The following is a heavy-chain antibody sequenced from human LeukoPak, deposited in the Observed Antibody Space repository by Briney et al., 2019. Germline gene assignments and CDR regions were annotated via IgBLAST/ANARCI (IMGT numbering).Heavy chain of an antibody. CDR2: IYFGGST. CDR1: GDSLSTYY. D-gene: IGHD3-16*01. V-gene: IGHV4-59*12. Sequence: PSETLSLTCTVSGDSLSTYYWSWIRQPPGKPLEFIGYIYFGGSTNYNPSLKSRVTMSQDTSNNQFSLKLSSVTAADTAVYYCASSSGGWYPHGRYYMDVWGKGTTVTVSS. CDR3: ASSSGGWYPHGRYYMDV. J-gene: IGHJ6*03.